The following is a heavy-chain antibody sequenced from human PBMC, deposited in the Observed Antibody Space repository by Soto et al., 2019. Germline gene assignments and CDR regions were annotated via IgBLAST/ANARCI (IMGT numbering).Heavy chain of an antibody. V-gene: IGHV1-2*04. CDR2: INPNSGRT. CDR1: GYAFSQFY. Sequence: QVQLVQSGAEVKKPGASVKVSCKASGYAFSQFYIHWMRQAPGQGLEWMGWINPNSGRTKFAQNFQFWPTMTSETSIKTVYVAQSGLRSAATAVYYGARESGGTSAALEYYFCYMDAWGKGTTVTVPS. CDR3: ARESGGTSAALEYYFCYMDA. J-gene: IGHJ6*04. D-gene: IGHD3-10*01.